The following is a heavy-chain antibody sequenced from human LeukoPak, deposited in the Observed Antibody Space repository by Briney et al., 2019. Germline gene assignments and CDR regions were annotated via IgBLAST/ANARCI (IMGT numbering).Heavy chain of an antibody. Sequence: GASVKVSCKASGYTFTSYYMHWVRQAPGQGLEWMGIINPSGGSTSYAQKFQGRVTMTRDTSTSTVYMELSSLRSEDTAVYYCARATKQDYYDSSGYSNWFDPWGQGTLVTVSS. D-gene: IGHD3-22*01. CDR2: INPSGGST. J-gene: IGHJ5*02. CDR3: ARATKQDYYDSSGYSNWFDP. V-gene: IGHV1-46*01. CDR1: GYTFTSYY.